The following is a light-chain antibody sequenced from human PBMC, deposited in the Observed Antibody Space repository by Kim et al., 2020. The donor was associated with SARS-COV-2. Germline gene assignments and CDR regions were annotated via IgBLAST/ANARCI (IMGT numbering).Light chain of an antibody. J-gene: IGLJ1*01. CDR1: SDEVGGFNH. Sequence: QSALAQPASVSGSPGQSITISCTGTSDEVGGFNHVSWHQHLPDKAPRLIIYHVCKRPSGVSDRFSGSKFGNTASLTISGLQAEDEADYYCSSYTGSSTYVCGTGTKVTVL. CDR2: HVC. V-gene: IGLV2-14*03. CDR3: SSYTGSSTYV.